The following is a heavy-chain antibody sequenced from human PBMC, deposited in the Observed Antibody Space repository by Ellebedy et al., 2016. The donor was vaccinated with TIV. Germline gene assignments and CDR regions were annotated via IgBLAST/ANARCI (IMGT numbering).Heavy chain of an antibody. J-gene: IGHJ5*02. Sequence: GSLRLSCAASGFTFSIYWMSWVRQAPGKGLEWIGEINHSGSTNYNPSLKSRVTISVDTSKNQFSLKLSSVTAADTAVYYCARTSLWTKWFDPWGQGTLGTVSS. D-gene: IGHD3/OR15-3a*01. CDR3: ARTSLWTKWFDP. CDR2: INHSGST. V-gene: IGHV4-34*01. CDR1: GFTFSIYW.